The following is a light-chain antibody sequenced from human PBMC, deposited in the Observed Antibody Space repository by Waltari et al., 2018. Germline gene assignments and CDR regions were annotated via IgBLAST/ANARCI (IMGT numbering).Light chain of an antibody. CDR3: QSADSSGTSGV. CDR2: KDS. CDR1: ALPKQY. Sequence: SYELTQPPSVSVSPGQTARITCSGDALPKQYAYWYQQKPGQAPVLVISKDSERPSGIPERFSGSSSGTTVTLTISGVQAEDEADYYCQSADSSGTSGVFGGGTKLTVL. V-gene: IGLV3-25*03. J-gene: IGLJ2*01.